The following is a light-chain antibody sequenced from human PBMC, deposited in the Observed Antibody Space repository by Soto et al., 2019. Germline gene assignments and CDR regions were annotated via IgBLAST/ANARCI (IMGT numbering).Light chain of an antibody. CDR3: QQYNNYWT. V-gene: IGKV1-5*03. Sequence: DIQMTQSPSTLSASVGDRVTITCRASQSINSRLAWYQQKPGKAPNLLIYKASSFESGVPSRFSGSGSGTEFTLTISSLQRDEVATYYGQQYNNYWTFGQGTKVEIK. CDR1: QSINSR. CDR2: KAS. J-gene: IGKJ1*01.